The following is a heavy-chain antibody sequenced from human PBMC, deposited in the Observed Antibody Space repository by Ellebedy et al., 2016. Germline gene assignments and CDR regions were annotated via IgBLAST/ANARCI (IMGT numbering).Heavy chain of an antibody. J-gene: IGHJ4*02. CDR2: ISGDGDTT. V-gene: IGHV3-23*01. CDR1: GFSFRNFF. CDR3: RQGHYANY. Sequence: GGSLRLSXVASGFSFRNFFMSWVRQAPGGGLEWISTISGDGDTTFSADSVKGRFTISRDIPKNTVYLQMNRLRAEDTAVYYCRQGHYANYWGQGTLDTVSS. D-gene: IGHD4-17*01.